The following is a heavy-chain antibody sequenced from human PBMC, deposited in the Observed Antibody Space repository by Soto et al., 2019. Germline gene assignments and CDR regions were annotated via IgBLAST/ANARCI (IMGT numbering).Heavy chain of an antibody. J-gene: IGHJ4*02. CDR2: IYYSGST. CDR3: ARGSYDISGYYADY. D-gene: IGHD3-22*01. V-gene: IGHV4-30-4*01. CDR1: GGSISSGDYY. Sequence: SETLSLTCTVSGGSISSGDYYWSWIRQPPGKGLEWIGYIYYSGSTYYNPSLKSRVTISVDISKTHFSLNLSSVTAADTAVYYCARGSYDISGYYADYWGQGTLVTVSS.